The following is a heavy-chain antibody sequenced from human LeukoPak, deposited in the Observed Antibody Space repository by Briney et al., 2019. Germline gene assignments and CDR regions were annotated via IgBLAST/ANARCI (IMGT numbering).Heavy chain of an antibody. D-gene: IGHD3-22*01. Sequence: PGGSLRLSCAASGFTFSIYSMNWVRQAPGKGLEWVSYISTTNTMYYADSVKGRFTISRDDAKSSLYLQMNSLRDEDTAVYYCARVRDNSGFSYWGQGTLVTVSS. CDR1: GFTFSIYS. V-gene: IGHV3-48*02. CDR2: ISTTNTM. CDR3: ARVRDNSGFSY. J-gene: IGHJ4*02.